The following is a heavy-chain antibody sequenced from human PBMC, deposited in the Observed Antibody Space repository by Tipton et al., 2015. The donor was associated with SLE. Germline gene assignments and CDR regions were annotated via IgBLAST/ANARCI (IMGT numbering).Heavy chain of an antibody. D-gene: IGHD7-27*01. V-gene: IGHV4-59*01. Sequence: TLSLTCTVSSGSISSYYWTWIRQPPGKGLEWIGYILYSGSTDYNPSLKSRVTMSRDTSKNQISLKLTSVTAADAAVYYCARGAHTWGKYYFDYWGQGILVTVSS. J-gene: IGHJ4*02. CDR2: ILYSGST. CDR1: SGSISSYY. CDR3: ARGAHTWGKYYFDY.